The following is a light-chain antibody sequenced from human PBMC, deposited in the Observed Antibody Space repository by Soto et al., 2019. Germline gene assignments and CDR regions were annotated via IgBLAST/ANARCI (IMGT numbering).Light chain of an antibody. CDR2: AAS. Sequence: DIQLTQSPSFLSASVGDRVTITCRASQGINNVLAWYQQKPGRAPKLLINAASTLQSGVPSRFSGSGSGTEFTLTISSLQPEDVATYYCQMYTSAPPRFTFGGGTKVEIK. CDR1: QGINNV. J-gene: IGKJ4*01. V-gene: IGKV1-9*01. CDR3: QMYTSAPPRFT.